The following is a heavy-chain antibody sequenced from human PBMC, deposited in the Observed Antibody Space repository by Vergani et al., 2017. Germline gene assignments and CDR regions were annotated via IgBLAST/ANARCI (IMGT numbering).Heavy chain of an antibody. CDR3: ARVNTETNGHLYYYYYMDV. D-gene: IGHD4-11*01. CDR2: IDHTGRP. V-gene: IGHV4-34*01. CDR1: GGSFTSYH. Sequence: QVQLQQWGGGLLKPSETLSLTCVVNGGSFTSYHWTWIRQSPGEGLEWVGDIDHTGRPDYNPSLKSRLTMSVDKSRNLFSRTLHSVTATDTAIYFCARVNTETNGHLYYYYYMDVWGQGTAVTVS. J-gene: IGHJ6*03.